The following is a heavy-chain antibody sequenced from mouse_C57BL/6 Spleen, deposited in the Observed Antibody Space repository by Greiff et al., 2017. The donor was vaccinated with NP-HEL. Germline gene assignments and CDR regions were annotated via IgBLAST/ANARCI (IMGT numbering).Heavy chain of an antibody. CDR1: GYTFTSYW. V-gene: IGHV1-50*01. CDR3: ARKETLRYFDV. J-gene: IGHJ1*03. CDR2: IDPSDSYT. Sequence: VQLQQSGAELVKPGASVKLSCKASGYTFTSYWMQWVKQRPGQGLEWIGEIDPSDSYTNYNQKFKGKATLTVDTSSSTADMQLSSLTSEDSAVNYCARKETLRYFDVWGTGTTVTVSS. D-gene: IGHD2-1*01.